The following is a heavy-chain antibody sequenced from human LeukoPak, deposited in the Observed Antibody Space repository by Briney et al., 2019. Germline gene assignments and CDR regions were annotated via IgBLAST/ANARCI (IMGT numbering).Heavy chain of an antibody. V-gene: IGHV4-4*02. J-gene: IGHJ6*02. CDR1: GGSISSSNW. Sequence: KPSGTLSLTCAVSGGSISSSNWWSWVRQPPGKGLEWIGEIYHSGSTNYNPSLKSRVTISVDKSKNQFSLKLSSVTAADTAVYYRARFGRETTVTTGPGSLYYYYGMDVWGQGTTVTVSS. CDR3: ARFGRETTVTTGPGSLYYYYGMDV. CDR2: IYHSGST. D-gene: IGHD4-17*01.